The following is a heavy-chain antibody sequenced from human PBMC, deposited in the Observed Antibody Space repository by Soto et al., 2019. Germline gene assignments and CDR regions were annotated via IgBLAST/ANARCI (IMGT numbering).Heavy chain of an antibody. CDR1: GFTFSVYS. J-gene: IGHJ6*03. D-gene: IGHD4-4*01. Sequence: GGSLRLSCAASGFTFSVYSMNWVRQAPGKGLEWLSYISSSSSTIYYADSAKGRFTISRDNAKNSQYLQMNSLRAEDTAVYYCARDGLSTVNYYYYMDVWGKGTTVTVSS. CDR2: ISSSSSTI. V-gene: IGHV3-48*01. CDR3: ARDGLSTVNYYYYMDV.